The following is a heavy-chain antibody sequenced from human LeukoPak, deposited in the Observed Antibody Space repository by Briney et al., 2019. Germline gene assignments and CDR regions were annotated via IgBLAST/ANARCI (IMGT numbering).Heavy chain of an antibody. CDR2: LNPNTGHA. V-gene: IGHV1-2*06. CDR1: AYDFTGYY. D-gene: IGHD5-24*01. Sequence: GASVKVSCKVVAYDFTGYYIDWVRQAPGQGPEWMGRLNPNTGHAVYAFKFQGRVTITRDTSSNTAYMEVTRLTSDDTALYYCAKDRDGADRIVLWGQGTLVTVSS. CDR3: AKDRDGADRIVL. J-gene: IGHJ4*02.